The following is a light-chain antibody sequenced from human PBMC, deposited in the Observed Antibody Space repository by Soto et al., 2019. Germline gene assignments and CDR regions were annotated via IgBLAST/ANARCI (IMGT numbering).Light chain of an antibody. V-gene: IGLV2-14*01. CDR3: SSFTSSSTYV. CDR2: DVT. CDR1: SSDVGGHNA. J-gene: IGLJ1*01. Sequence: QSVLTQPASVSGSPGQSITISCTGTSSDVGGHNAVSWYRQDPGKAPKLVIYDVTNRPSGVSNRFSGSKSGNTASLTISGLQTEDEADYYCSSFTSSSTYVFGTGTKVTVL.